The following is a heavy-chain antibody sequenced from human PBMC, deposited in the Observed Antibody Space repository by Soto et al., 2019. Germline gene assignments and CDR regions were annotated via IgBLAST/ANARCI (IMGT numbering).Heavy chain of an antibody. CDR1: GGSISSGGYY. J-gene: IGHJ5*02. CDR2: IYYSGST. CDR3: ARDNYYGSGSYSSNWFDP. V-gene: IGHV4-31*03. D-gene: IGHD3-10*01. Sequence: QVQLQESGPGLVKPSQTLSLTCTVSGGSISSGGYYWIWIRQHPGKGLEWIGYIYYSGSTYYNPSLKSRVTISVDTSKNQFSLKLSSVTAADTAVYYCARDNYYGSGSYSSNWFDPWGQGTLVTVSS.